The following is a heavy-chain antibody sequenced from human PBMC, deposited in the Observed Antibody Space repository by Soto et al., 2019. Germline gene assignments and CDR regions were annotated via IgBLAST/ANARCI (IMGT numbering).Heavy chain of an antibody. CDR1: GGSFSGYY. Sequence: QVQLQQWGAGLLKPSETLSLTCAAYGGSFSGYYWSWILQPPGKGLEWIGEINHRGSTKYNPSIKSRVIISVETSKHQFSLKLSSVNAADTAVYYVARVDDYWGLGTLGTVSS. CDR3: ARVDDY. J-gene: IGHJ4*02. V-gene: IGHV4-34*01. CDR2: INHRGST.